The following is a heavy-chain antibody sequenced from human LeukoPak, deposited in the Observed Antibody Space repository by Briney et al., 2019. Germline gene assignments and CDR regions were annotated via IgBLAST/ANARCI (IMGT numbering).Heavy chain of an antibody. V-gene: IGHV4-59*01. J-gene: IGHJ5*02. CDR2: IYYSGST. Sequence: SETLSLTCTVSGGSISSYYWSWIRQPPGKGLEWTGYIYYSGSTNYNPSLKSRVTISVDTSKNQFSLKLSSVTAADTAVYYCARQSIAALGWFDPWGQGTLVTVSS. D-gene: IGHD6-6*01. CDR1: GGSISSYY. CDR3: ARQSIAALGWFDP.